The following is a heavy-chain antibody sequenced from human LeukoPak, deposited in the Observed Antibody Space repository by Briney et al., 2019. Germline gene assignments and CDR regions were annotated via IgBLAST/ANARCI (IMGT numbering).Heavy chain of an antibody. CDR2: INHSGST. D-gene: IGHD3-3*01. V-gene: IGHV4-34*01. J-gene: IGHJ4*02. CDR3: ARASYDFWSGYYLGY. Sequence: SETLSLTCAVYGGSFSGYYRSWIRQPPGKGLEWIGEINHSGSTNYNPSLKSRVTISVDTSKNQFSLKLSSVTAADTAVYYCARASYDFWSGYYLGYWGQGTLVTVSS. CDR1: GGSFSGYY.